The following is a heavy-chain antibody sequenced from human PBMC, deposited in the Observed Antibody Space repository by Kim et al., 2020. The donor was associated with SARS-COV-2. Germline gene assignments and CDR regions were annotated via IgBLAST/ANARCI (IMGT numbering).Heavy chain of an antibody. V-gene: IGHV3-30*02. J-gene: IGHJ6*02. CDR3: AKIRVRGFKNSYSYGMDV. Sequence: VKDRLTSSRDKSQKTLYLQMNSLRAEDTAVYYCAKIRVRGFKNSYSYGMDVWGQGTTVTVSS. D-gene: IGHD3-10*01.